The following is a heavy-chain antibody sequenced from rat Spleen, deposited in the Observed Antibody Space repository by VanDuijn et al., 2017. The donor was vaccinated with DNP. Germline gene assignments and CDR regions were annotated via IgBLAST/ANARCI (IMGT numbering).Heavy chain of an antibody. J-gene: IGHJ4*01. V-gene: IGHV3-1*01. CDR3: AKYGSSYTTMDA. CDR1: GYSITNDC. D-gene: IGHD1-2*01. Sequence: EVQLQESGPGLVKPSQSLSLTCSVTGYSITNDCWGWIRKFPGNKMEWIGHINYSGSIRYNPSLKSRISITRDASKNQFLLQLNSVTTEDTATYYCAKYGSSYTTMDAWGQGTSVTVSS. CDR2: INYSGSI.